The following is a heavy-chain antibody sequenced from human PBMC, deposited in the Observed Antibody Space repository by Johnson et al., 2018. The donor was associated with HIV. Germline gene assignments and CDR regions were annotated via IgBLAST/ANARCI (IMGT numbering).Heavy chain of an antibody. V-gene: IGHV3-30*02. D-gene: IGHD3-10*01. CDR3: AKDRDYYGSGLI. J-gene: IGHJ3*02. CDR1: GFTFDDYG. CDR2: IRYDGSNK. Sequence: QVQLVESGGGVVRPGGSLRLSCAASGFTFDDYGMTWVRQVPGKGLEWVAFIRYDGSNKYYADSVKGRFTISRDNSKKTLYLQMNSLRAEDTAVYYCAKDRDYYGSGLIWGQGTMVTVSS.